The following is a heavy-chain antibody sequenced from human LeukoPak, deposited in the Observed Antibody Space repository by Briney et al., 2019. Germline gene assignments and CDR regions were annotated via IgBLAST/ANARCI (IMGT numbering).Heavy chain of an antibody. CDR3: ARDRHCTGTSCYQTSRLNWFDP. Sequence: ASVKVSCKASGYTFTDYYMHWVRQAPGQGLEWMGRINPNSGGTNYAQKFQGRVTMTRDTSISTAYMEVSGLRSDDTAVYYCARDRHCTGTSCYQTSRLNWFDPWGRGTLVTVSS. V-gene: IGHV1-2*06. D-gene: IGHD2-2*01. J-gene: IGHJ5*02. CDR2: INPNSGGT. CDR1: GYTFTDYY.